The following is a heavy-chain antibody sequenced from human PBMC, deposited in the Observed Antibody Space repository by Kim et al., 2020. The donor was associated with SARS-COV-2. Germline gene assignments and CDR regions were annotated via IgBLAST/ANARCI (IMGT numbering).Heavy chain of an antibody. D-gene: IGHD3-10*01. CDR1: GGSISSYY. J-gene: IGHJ5*02. CDR3: ARGGYGSGSYYIVRNWFDP. V-gene: IGHV4-59*13. Sequence: SETLSLTCTVSGGSISSYYWSWIRQPPGKGLEWIGYIYYSGSTNYNPSLKSRVTISVDTSKNQFSLKLSSVTAADTAVYYCARGGYGSGSYYIVRNWFDP. CDR2: IYYSGST.